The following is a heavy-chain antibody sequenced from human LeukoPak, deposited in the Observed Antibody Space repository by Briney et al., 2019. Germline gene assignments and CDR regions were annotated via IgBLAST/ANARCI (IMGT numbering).Heavy chain of an antibody. CDR3: ARVRSGSSAGNYGMDV. D-gene: IGHD1-26*01. V-gene: IGHV3-74*01. J-gene: IGHJ6*02. CDR2: INSDGSST. Sequence: GGSLRLSCAASGFTFSSYWMHWVRQAPGKGLVWVSRINSDGSSTTYADSVKGRFTISRDITKNTLYLQMKSLRAEDTAVYYCARVRSGSSAGNYGMDVWGQGTTVTVSS. CDR1: GFTFSSYW.